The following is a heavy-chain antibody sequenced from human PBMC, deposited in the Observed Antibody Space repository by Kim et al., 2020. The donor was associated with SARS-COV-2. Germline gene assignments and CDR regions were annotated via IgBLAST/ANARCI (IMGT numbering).Heavy chain of an antibody. CDR2: IYYSGST. J-gene: IGHJ4*02. V-gene: IGHV4-39*01. CDR1: GGSISSSSYY. D-gene: IGHD3-9*01. Sequence: SETLSLTCTVSGGSISSSSYYWGWIRQPPGKGLEWIGSIYYSGSTYYNPSLKSRVTISVDTSKNQFSLKLSSVTAADTAVYYCARQSDILTGYYGDGGDYWGQGTLVTVSS. CDR3: ARQSDILTGYYGDGGDY.